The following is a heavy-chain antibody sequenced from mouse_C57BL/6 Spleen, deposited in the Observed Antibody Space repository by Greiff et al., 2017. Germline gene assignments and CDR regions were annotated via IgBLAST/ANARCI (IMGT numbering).Heavy chain of an antibody. Sequence: QVQLQQSGAELVKPGASVKLSCKASGYTFTEYTIHWVKQRSGQGLEWIGWFYPGSGSIKYNEKFKDKATLTADKSSSTAYMELSRLTSEDSAVYFCARHEGTAQATSAWFAYWGQGTLVTVSA. V-gene: IGHV1-62-2*01. CDR2: FYPGSGSI. CDR3: ARHEGTAQATSAWFAY. CDR1: GYTFTEYT. D-gene: IGHD3-2*02. J-gene: IGHJ3*01.